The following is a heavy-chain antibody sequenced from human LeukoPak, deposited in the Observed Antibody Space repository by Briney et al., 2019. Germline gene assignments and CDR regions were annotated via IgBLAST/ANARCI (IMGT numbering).Heavy chain of an antibody. CDR2: IYYSEST. Sequence: PSETLSLTCTVSGGSISSYYWSWIRQPPGKGLEWIGNIYYSESTNYNPSLKSRVTISVDTSKNQVSLELRSVTAADTAVYYCARRVVDSRWNFDVWGRGTLVTVSS. CDR3: ARRVVDSRWNFDV. D-gene: IGHD2-2*01. J-gene: IGHJ2*01. V-gene: IGHV4-59*01. CDR1: GGSISSYY.